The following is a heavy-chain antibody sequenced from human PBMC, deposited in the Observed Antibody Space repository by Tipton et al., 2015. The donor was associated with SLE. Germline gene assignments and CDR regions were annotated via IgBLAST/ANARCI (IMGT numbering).Heavy chain of an antibody. CDR2: IWYDGSNK. CDR3: AKDGGSYHYYGMDV. D-gene: IGHD1-26*01. V-gene: IGHV3-30*18. Sequence: SLRLSCAASGFTFSSYGVHWVRQAPGKGLEWVAVIWYDGSNKYYADSVKGRFTISRDNSKNTLYLQMNSLRAEDTVVYYCAKDGGSYHYYGMDVWGQGTTVTVSS. J-gene: IGHJ6*02. CDR1: GFTFSSYG.